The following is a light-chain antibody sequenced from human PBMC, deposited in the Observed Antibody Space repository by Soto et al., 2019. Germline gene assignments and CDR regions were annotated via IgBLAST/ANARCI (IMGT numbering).Light chain of an antibody. CDR2: GAS. V-gene: IGKV3-20*01. Sequence: IVLTQSPGTLSLSPGERATLSCRASQIVSSNYLAWYQQKPGQAPRLLIYGASTRATGIPDRFSGSGSGTNFTLTISRLEPEDFAVYYCQQYGTSFNFGGGTKVEIK. J-gene: IGKJ4*01. CDR3: QQYGTSFN. CDR1: QIVSSNY.